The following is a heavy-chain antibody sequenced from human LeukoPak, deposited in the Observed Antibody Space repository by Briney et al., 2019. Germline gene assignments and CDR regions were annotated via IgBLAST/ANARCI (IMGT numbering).Heavy chain of an antibody. CDR2: INHSGST. Sequence: PSETLSLTCTVSGGSISSYYWSWIRQPPGKGLEWIGEINHSGSTNYNPSLKSRVTISVDTSKNQFSLKLSSVTAADTAVYYCARKYSSGCYDYWGQGTLVTVSS. V-gene: IGHV4-34*01. CDR1: GGSISSYY. CDR3: ARKYSSGCYDY. D-gene: IGHD6-19*01. J-gene: IGHJ4*02.